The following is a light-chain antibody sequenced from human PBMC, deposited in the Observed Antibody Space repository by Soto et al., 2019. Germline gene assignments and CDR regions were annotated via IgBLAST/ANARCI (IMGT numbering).Light chain of an antibody. CDR2: RSN. Sequence: QSVLTQPPSASGTPGQSVTISCSGSSSNIGGTYVSWFQQVPGTAPKLLIYRSNQRPSGVPDRFSGSKSGTSASLAISGLRYEDEADYYCASWVGSMSRWVFGGGTKVTVL. V-gene: IGLV1-47*01. J-gene: IGLJ3*02. CDR3: ASWVGSMSRWV. CDR1: SSNIGGTY.